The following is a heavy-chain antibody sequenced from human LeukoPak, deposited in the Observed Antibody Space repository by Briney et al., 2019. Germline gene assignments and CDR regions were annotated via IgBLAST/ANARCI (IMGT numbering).Heavy chain of an antibody. V-gene: IGHV4-61*01. CDR2: IYYSGST. CDR3: ARASTYYDILTGYYNVGAFDI. CDR1: GGSISSGSYY. Sequence: SQTPSLTCTVSGGSISSGSYYWSWIRQPPGKGLEWIGYIYYSGSTNYNPSLKSRVTISVDTSKNQFSLKLSSVTAADTAVYYCARASTYYDILTGYYNVGAFDIWGQGTMVTVSS. J-gene: IGHJ3*02. D-gene: IGHD3-9*01.